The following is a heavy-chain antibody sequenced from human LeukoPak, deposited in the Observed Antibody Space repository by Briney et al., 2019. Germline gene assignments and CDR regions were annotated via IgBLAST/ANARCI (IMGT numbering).Heavy chain of an antibody. V-gene: IGHV1-24*01. J-gene: IGHJ4*02. Sequence: ASVKVSCKVSGYTLTELSMHWVRQAPGKGRDWMGGFYPEDGETIYAQKFQGRVTMTEDTSTDTAYMELSSLRSEDTAVYYCATGPQPTLLSYYWGQGTLVTVSS. D-gene: IGHD2-2*01. CDR1: GYTLTELS. CDR3: ATGPQPTLLSYY. CDR2: FYPEDGET.